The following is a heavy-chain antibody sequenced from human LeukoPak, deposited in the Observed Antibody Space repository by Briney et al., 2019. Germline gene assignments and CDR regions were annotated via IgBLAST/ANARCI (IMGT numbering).Heavy chain of an antibody. CDR1: GFTVSDYW. Sequence: RGGSLRLSCAASGFTVSDYWMCWVRQAPGEGLVCVSRLSSDGSNTRYADSVKGRFTISRDNAKNTLYLQMNSLRAEDTAVYYCAREGTASIDYWGLGTLVTVSS. V-gene: IGHV3-74*01. J-gene: IGHJ4*02. CDR2: LSSDGSNT. D-gene: IGHD3-10*01. CDR3: AREGTASIDY.